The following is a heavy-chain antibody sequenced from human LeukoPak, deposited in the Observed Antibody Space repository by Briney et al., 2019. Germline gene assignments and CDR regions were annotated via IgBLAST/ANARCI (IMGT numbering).Heavy chain of an antibody. CDR3: ARDLAVTTPLTTLDYGMDV. V-gene: IGHV3-21*01. CDR2: ISSSSSYI. Sequence: GSLRLSCAASGFTFSSYSMNWVRQAPGKGLEWVSSISSSSSYIYYADSVKGRFTISRDNAKNSLYLQVNSLRAEDTAVYYCARDLAVTTPLTTLDYGMDVWGQGTTVTVSS. J-gene: IGHJ6*02. CDR1: GFTFSSYS. D-gene: IGHD4-17*01.